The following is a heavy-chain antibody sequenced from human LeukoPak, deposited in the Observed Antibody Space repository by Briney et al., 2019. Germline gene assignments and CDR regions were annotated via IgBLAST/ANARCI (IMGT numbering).Heavy chain of an antibody. V-gene: IGHV4-34*01. Sequence: SETLSLTCAVYGGSFSGYYWSWIRQPPGKGLEWIGEINHSGSTNYNPSLKSRVTISVDTSKNQFSLKLSSVTAADTALYYCARGGGYCSGGSCYFYYGMDVWGQGTTVTVSS. CDR3: ARGGGYCSGGSCYFYYGMDV. D-gene: IGHD2-15*01. J-gene: IGHJ6*02. CDR1: GGSFSGYY. CDR2: INHSGST.